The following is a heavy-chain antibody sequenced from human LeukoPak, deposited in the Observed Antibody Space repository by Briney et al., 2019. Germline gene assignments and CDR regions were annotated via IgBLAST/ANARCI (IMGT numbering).Heavy chain of an antibody. Sequence: PSETLSLTCTVSGGSISSYYWSWIRQPPGKGLEWIGYIYYSGSTNYNPSLKSRVTISVGTSKNQFSLNLRSVTAADTAVYYCARGGITTARLDYWGQGTLVTVSS. D-gene: IGHD3-16*01. J-gene: IGHJ4*02. CDR2: IYYSGST. CDR3: ARGGITTARLDY. V-gene: IGHV4-59*01. CDR1: GGSISSYY.